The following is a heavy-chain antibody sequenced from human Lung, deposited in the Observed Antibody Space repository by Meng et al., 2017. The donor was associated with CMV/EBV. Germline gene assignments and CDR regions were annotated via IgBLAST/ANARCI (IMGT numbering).Heavy chain of an antibody. Sequence: QVQRVECGGXVVKPGGSLRLSCTGSGFTFSDYYMSWIRQAPGKGLEWVSYISPTTGYTEYADSVKGRFTISRDNAKNSLFLQMNSLRSEDTAVYYCARDFSLYRTSGVQWGQGTLVTVSS. CDR1: GFTFSDYY. CDR2: ISPTTGYT. D-gene: IGHD2-8*01. J-gene: IGHJ4*02. CDR3: ARDFSLYRTSGVQ. V-gene: IGHV3-11*05.